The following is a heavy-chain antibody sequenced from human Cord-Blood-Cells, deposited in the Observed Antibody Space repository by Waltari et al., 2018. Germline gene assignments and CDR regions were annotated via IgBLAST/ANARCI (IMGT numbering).Heavy chain of an antibody. D-gene: IGHD2-15*01. Sequence: QVQLVQSGAEVKQPGSSVKVSCKASGGTFSSYAISWVRQAPGQGLEWMGGIIPIFGTANYAQKFQGRVTITADKSTSTAYMELSSLRSEDTAVYYCAIRYCSGGSCYSDYWGQGTLVTVSS. V-gene: IGHV1-69*06. CDR2: IIPIFGTA. CDR3: AIRYCSGGSCYSDY. CDR1: GGTFSSYA. J-gene: IGHJ4*02.